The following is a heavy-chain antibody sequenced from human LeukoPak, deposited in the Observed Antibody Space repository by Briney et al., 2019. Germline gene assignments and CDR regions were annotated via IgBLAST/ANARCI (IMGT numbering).Heavy chain of an antibody. Sequence: GGSLRLSCAASGFIFSDYYMSWIRQAPAKGLEWVSYISSGGSTIYYADSVKGRFTISRDNAKNSLYLQMNSLRAEDTAVYYCAREDILTGYYYYYYMDVWGKGTTVTISS. CDR2: ISSGGSTI. J-gene: IGHJ6*03. V-gene: IGHV3-11*04. D-gene: IGHD3-9*01. CDR1: GFIFSDYY. CDR3: AREDILTGYYYYYYMDV.